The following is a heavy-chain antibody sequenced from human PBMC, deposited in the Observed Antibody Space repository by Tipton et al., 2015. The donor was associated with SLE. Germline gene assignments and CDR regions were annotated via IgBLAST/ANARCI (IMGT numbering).Heavy chain of an antibody. Sequence: LRLSCAVSDSSIGGGYYWGWIRQPPGKGLEWIANIHHSGTTYYNPSLESRVTISIDTPNNQFSLRLTSVTAADTAVYYCARAGHRNSWFVDFWGQGTPVTVSS. D-gene: IGHD6-13*01. J-gene: IGHJ4*02. CDR3: ARAGHRNSWFVDF. V-gene: IGHV4-38-2*01. CDR2: IHHSGTT. CDR1: DSSIGGGYY.